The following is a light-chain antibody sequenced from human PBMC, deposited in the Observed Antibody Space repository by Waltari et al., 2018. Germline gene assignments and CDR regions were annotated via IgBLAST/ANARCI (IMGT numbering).Light chain of an antibody. CDR2: EVT. Sequence: QSGLTQPASVSRSPGQSITISRTGTRRDVGNYNLGPWYQQYPGKAPNLLVYEVTTRSSGVSERFSRSKAGNTASLTIYGLQSEEEADYYCCSYAGFGIYVFGTGTKVTVL. V-gene: IGLV2-23*02. J-gene: IGLJ1*01. CDR3: CSYAGFGIYV. CDR1: RRDVGNYNL.